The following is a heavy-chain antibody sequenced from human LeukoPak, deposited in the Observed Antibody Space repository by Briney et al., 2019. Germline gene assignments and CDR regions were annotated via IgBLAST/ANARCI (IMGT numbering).Heavy chain of an antibody. D-gene: IGHD1-26*01. V-gene: IGHV3-23*01. J-gene: IGHJ3*02. Sequence: GGSLRLSCAASGFTFSSYAMSWVRQAPGKGLEWVSAISGSGGSTSYADSVKGRFTISRDNSKNTLYLQMNSLRAEATAVYYRATPWGELSGDDFDIWGQGTMVTVSS. CDR3: ATPWGELSGDDFDI. CDR1: GFTFSSYA. CDR2: ISGSGGST.